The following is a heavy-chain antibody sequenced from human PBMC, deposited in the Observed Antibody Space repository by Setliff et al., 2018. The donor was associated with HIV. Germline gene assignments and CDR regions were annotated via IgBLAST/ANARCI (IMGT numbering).Heavy chain of an antibody. Sequence: ASVKVSCKASGYTFTSYYVHWVRQAPGQGLEWMGWINGNTGATNYAHRFQGRVTLTRDTSTNTVYMDLTRLTSDDTAVYFCARDTTYEPEYYDSSGYFYGAGPLDHWGQGALVTVSS. J-gene: IGHJ4*02. CDR1: GYTFTSYY. CDR2: INGNTGAT. CDR3: ARDTTYEPEYYDSSGYFYGAGPLDH. D-gene: IGHD3-22*01. V-gene: IGHV1-2*07.